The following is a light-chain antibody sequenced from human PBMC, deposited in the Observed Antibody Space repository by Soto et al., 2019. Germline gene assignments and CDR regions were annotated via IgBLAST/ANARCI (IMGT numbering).Light chain of an antibody. V-gene: IGKV3-20*01. CDR1: LTIRSGF. CDR2: DAS. CDR3: QQYSNWPRT. Sequence: VFSQFSGNLYLPRGDRATXSCRATLTIRSGFLAWYQQKFGHAPRLLIYDASNRATGVPDRFSGSGSGTDFSLTFSSLEPEDFAVYICQQYSNWPRTFG. J-gene: IGKJ4*01.